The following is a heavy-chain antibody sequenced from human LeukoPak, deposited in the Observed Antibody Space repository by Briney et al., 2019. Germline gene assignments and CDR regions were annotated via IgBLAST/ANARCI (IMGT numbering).Heavy chain of an antibody. Sequence: PGGSLRLSCAASEFVIRTYTIHWVRQAPGKGLEWVSSIDPSSTSIHYADSVKGRFSISRDNARNSLYLQMNSLRDDDTAVYYCTRDLRTGDPKEALDIWGQGTIIIVSS. D-gene: IGHD7-27*01. V-gene: IGHV3-48*02. CDR2: IDPSSTSI. J-gene: IGHJ3*02. CDR3: TRDLRTGDPKEALDI. CDR1: EFVIRTYT.